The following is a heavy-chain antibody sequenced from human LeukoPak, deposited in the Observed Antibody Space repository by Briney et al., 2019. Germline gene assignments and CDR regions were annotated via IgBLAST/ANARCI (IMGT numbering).Heavy chain of an antibody. D-gene: IGHD2/OR15-2a*01. CDR3: GQSAVGHYYYYYMDV. V-gene: IGHV4-61*01. CDR1: GGSVSSGSYY. Sequence: PSETLSLTCTVSGGSVSSGSYYWRWIRQPPGKGLEWIGYIYYSESTNYNPSLKSRVTISVDTSKNQFSLKLSSVTAADTAVYYCGQSAVGHYYYYYMDVWGKGTTVTVSS. CDR2: IYYSEST. J-gene: IGHJ6*03.